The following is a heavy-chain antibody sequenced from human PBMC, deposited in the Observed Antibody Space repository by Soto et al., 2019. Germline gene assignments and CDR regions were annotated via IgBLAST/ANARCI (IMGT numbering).Heavy chain of an antibody. V-gene: IGHV4-34*01. CDR1: GGSFSGYY. Sequence: SETLSLTCAVYGGSFSGYYWSWIRQPPGKGLEWIGEINHSGSTNYNPSLKSRVTISVDTSKNQFSLKLSSVTAADTAVYYCARHPDYGDYEDCFDPWGQGTLVTVSS. J-gene: IGHJ5*02. CDR3: ARHPDYGDYEDCFDP. D-gene: IGHD4-17*01. CDR2: INHSGST.